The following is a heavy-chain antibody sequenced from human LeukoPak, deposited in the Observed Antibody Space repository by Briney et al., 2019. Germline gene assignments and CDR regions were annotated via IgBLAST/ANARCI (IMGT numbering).Heavy chain of an antibody. Sequence: SETLSLTCTVSGGSISSYYWSWIRQPPGKGLEWIGEINHSGSTNYNPSLKSRVTISVDTSKNQFSLKLSSVTAADTAVYYCARGTHYYDSSGYGYYYYGMDVWGQGTTVTVSS. CDR2: INHSGST. V-gene: IGHV4-34*01. J-gene: IGHJ6*02. CDR3: ARGTHYYDSSGYGYYYYGMDV. CDR1: GGSISSYY. D-gene: IGHD3-22*01.